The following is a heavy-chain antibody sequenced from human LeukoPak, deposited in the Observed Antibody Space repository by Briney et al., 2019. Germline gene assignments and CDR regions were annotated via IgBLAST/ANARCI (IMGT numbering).Heavy chain of an antibody. CDR2: IWYDGSNK. CDR1: GFTFSSYG. V-gene: IGHV3-33*01. D-gene: IGHD1-26*01. CDR3: ARDSELGYYGMDV. Sequence: GGSLRLSCAASGFTFSSYGMYWVRQAPGKGLEWVAVIWYDGSNKYYADSVKGRFTISRDNSKNTLYLQMNSLRAEDTAVYCCARDSELGYYGMDVWGQGTTVTVSS. J-gene: IGHJ6*02.